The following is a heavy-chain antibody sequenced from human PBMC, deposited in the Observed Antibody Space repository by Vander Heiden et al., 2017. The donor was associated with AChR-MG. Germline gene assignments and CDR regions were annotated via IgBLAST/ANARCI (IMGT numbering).Heavy chain of an antibody. CDR1: GFTFSSYG. D-gene: IGHD6-6*01. CDR3: ARGPSYYYYYYMDV. V-gene: IGHV3-33*01. J-gene: IGHJ6*03. CDR2: IWYDGSNK. Sequence: QVQLVESGGGVVQPGRSLRLSCAASGFTFSSYGMHWVRQAPGKGLEWVAVIWYDGSNKYYADSVKGRFTISRDNSKNTLYLQMNSLRAEDTAVYYCARGPSYYYYYYMDVWGKGTTVTVSS.